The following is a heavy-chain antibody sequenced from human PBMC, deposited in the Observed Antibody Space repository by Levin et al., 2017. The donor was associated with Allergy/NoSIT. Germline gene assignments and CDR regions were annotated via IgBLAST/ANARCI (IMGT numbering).Heavy chain of an antibody. Sequence: GESLKISCATSGFTFSDHYMDWVRQAPGKGLEWVGRTRNRANSYTTDYAASVKGRFTISRDDSKNSLYLQMNSLKTEDTAVYYCARVLSSSGWFFDYWGQGTLVTVSP. CDR1: GFTFSDHY. D-gene: IGHD6-19*01. CDR3: ARVLSSSGWFFDY. CDR2: TRNRANSYTT. V-gene: IGHV3-72*01. J-gene: IGHJ4*02.